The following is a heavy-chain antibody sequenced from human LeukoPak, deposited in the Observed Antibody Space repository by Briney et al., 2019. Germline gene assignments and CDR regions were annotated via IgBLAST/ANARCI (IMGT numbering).Heavy chain of an antibody. CDR2: IRSKANSYAT. J-gene: IGHJ4*02. Sequence: GGSLRLSCAASGFTFSGSAMHWVRQASGKGLEWVGRIRSKANSYATAYAASVKGRFTISRDDSKNTAYLQMNSLKTEDTAVYYCTRRLLYGGSSFDYWGQGTLVTVSS. D-gene: IGHD4-23*01. CDR1: GFTFSGSA. CDR3: TRRLLYGGSSFDY. V-gene: IGHV3-73*01.